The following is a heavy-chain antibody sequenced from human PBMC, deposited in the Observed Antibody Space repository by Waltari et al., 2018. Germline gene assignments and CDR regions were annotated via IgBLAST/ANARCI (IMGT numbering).Heavy chain of an antibody. Sequence: QVQLQQWGAGLLTPSATLSLTCGEAVASFGGFYWRWIGQAPGKGLEWVGDITHTGDSNINPSLKSRLTISVDTSKRQFSLELTSVTPADTAVYYCGRAPATSWFGYSVYWGQGTVVTVSS. CDR1: VASFGGFY. V-gene: IGHV4-34*01. D-gene: IGHD2-2*01. CDR2: ITHTGDS. J-gene: IGHJ4*02. CDR3: GRAPATSWFGYSVY.